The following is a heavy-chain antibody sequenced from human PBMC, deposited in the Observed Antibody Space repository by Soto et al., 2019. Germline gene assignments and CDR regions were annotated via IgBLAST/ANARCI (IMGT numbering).Heavy chain of an antibody. V-gene: IGHV1-2*02. Sequence: ASVKVSCKASGYTFTDYYMHWVRQAPGQGLEWMGWINANSGGTKYAQKFQGRVTMTRDTSISTAYMELSRLTSDDTAVYYCARAGLTTLEMATTFWGQGTLVTAPQ. CDR2: INANSGGT. J-gene: IGHJ4*02. CDR1: GYTFTDYY. CDR3: ARAGLTTLEMATTF. D-gene: IGHD1-1*01.